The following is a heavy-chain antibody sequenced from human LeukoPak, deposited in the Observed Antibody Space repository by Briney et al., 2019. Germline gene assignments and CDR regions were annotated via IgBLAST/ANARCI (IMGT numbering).Heavy chain of an antibody. V-gene: IGHV6-1*01. CDR2: TYYRSKWRD. Sequence: SQTLSLTCDISGDSVSSNSAVWNWIRQSPSRGLEWLGKTYYRSKWRDDSAVSVRGRVTITPDTSKNQFSLQLSSVTPEDTAAYYCARSGRYTFDYWGQGILVTVSS. D-gene: IGHD1-26*01. CDR1: GDSVSSNSAV. CDR3: ARSGRYTFDY. J-gene: IGHJ4*02.